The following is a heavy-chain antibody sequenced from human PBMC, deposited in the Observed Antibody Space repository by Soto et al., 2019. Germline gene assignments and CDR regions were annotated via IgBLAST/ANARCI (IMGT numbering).Heavy chain of an antibody. CDR2: INHSGST. CDR1: GGSFSGYY. D-gene: IGHD2-21*02. Sequence: PSETLSLTCAVYGGSFSGYYWSWIRQPPGKGLEWIGEINHSGSTNYNPSLKSRVTISVDTSKNQFSLKLSSVTAADTAVYYCASRTAFRQDRDTGYNWFDPWGQGTLVTVSS. J-gene: IGHJ5*02. V-gene: IGHV4-34*01. CDR3: ASRTAFRQDRDTGYNWFDP.